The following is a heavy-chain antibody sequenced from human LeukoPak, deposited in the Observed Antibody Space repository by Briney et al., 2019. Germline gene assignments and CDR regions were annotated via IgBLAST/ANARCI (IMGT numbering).Heavy chain of an antibody. CDR1: GYTFTDYY. CDR2: VDPEDGET. CDR3: ATEGCSGGSCYPTGWFDP. D-gene: IGHD2-15*01. J-gene: IGHJ5*02. Sequence: ATVKVPCKVSGYTFTDYYMHWVQQAPGKGLEWMGLVDPEDGETIYAEKFQGRVTITADTSTDTAYMELSSLRSEDTAVYYCATEGCSGGSCYPTGWFDPWGQGTLVTVSS. V-gene: IGHV1-69-2*01.